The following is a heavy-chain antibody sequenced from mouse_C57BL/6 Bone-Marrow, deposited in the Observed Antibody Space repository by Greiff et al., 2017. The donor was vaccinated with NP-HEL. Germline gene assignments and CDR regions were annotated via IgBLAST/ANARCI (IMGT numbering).Heavy chain of an antibody. CDR2: IRNKANNHAT. J-gene: IGHJ2*01. Sequence: EVKVEESGGGLVQPGGSMKLSCAASGFTFSDAWMDWVRQSPEKGLEWVAEIRNKANNHATYYAESVKGRFTITRDDSKSSVYLQMNSLRAEDTGIYYCTSRGDYDYFDYWGQGTTLTVSS. V-gene: IGHV6-6*01. CDR1: GFTFSDAW. CDR3: TSRGDYDYFDY. D-gene: IGHD2-4*01.